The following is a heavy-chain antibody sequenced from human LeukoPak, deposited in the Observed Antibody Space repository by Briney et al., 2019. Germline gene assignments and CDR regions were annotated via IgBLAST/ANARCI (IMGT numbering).Heavy chain of an antibody. CDR1: GFTVSSNY. D-gene: IGHD5-12*01. V-gene: IGHV3-66*01. CDR2: IYSGGST. Sequence: GGSLRLSCAASGFTVSSNYMSWVRQAPGKGLEWVSVIYSGGSTYYADSVKGRFTISRDNAKNSLYLQMNSLRAEDTAVYYCAREHAGSDYYYYYMDVWGKGTTVTVSS. CDR3: AREHAGSDYYYYYMDV. J-gene: IGHJ6*03.